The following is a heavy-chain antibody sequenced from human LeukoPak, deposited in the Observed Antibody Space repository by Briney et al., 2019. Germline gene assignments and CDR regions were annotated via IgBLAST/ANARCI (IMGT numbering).Heavy chain of an antibody. V-gene: IGHV3-23*01. CDR3: AKSYCSSTSCFPVG. CDR2: ISGSGGST. J-gene: IGHJ4*02. Sequence: GGSLRLSCAASGFTFSSYAMSWVRQAPGKGVEWVSAISGSGGSTYYADSVKGRFTISRDNSKNTLYLQMNSLRAEDTAVYYCAKSYCSSTSCFPVGWGQGTLVTVSS. CDR1: GFTFSSYA. D-gene: IGHD2-2*01.